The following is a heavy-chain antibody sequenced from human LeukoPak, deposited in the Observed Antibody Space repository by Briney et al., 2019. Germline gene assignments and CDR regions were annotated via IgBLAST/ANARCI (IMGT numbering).Heavy chain of an antibody. CDR3: ASHGWVTGTTKADY. Sequence: QAGGSLRHSCAASGFTFSNYWMNWVRQAPGKGLEWVANIRQDGSERYYVDSVKGRFAISRDNAKNSLYLQMNSLRAEDTAVYYCASHGWVTGTTKADYWGQGTLVTVSS. CDR2: IRQDGSER. J-gene: IGHJ4*02. CDR1: GFTFSNYW. V-gene: IGHV3-7*03. D-gene: IGHD4-17*01.